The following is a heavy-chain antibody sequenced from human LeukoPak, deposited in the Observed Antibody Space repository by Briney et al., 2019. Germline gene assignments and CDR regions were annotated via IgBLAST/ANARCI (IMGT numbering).Heavy chain of an antibody. J-gene: IGHJ4*02. CDR1: GFTISNSY. D-gene: IGHD3-22*01. Sequence: SGGSLRLSCAASGFTISNSYMNWVRQAPGKGLEWVSVIYSGGSTYHADSVKGRFTISRDNSKNTLYLQMNSLRAEDMAVYYCARGNFYFDCSAYVGHWGQGTLVTVSS. CDR3: ARGNFYFDCSAYVGH. V-gene: IGHV3-53*01. CDR2: IYSGGST.